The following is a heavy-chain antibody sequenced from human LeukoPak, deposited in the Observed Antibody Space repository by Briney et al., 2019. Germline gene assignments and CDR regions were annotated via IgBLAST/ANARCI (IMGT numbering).Heavy chain of an antibody. CDR2: INGDGSIT. CDR1: GFTFSSYL. Sequence: GGSLRLSCAASGFTFSSYLMHWVRQAPGKGLLSVSRINGDGSITSTADSVKGRFTISRDNAKNSLYLQMNSLRDEDTAVYYCARDYGDYANYFQYWGQGTLVTVSS. CDR3: ARDYGDYANYFQY. V-gene: IGHV3-74*01. D-gene: IGHD4-17*01. J-gene: IGHJ4*02.